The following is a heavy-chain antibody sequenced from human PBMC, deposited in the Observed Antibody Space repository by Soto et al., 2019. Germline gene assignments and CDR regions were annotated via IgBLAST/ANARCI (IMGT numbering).Heavy chain of an antibody. J-gene: IGHJ4*02. V-gene: IGHV1-3*05. Sequence: QVQLVQSGAEEKKPGASVKVSCKASGYTFTSYAMHWVRQAPGQRLEWMGWINAGNGNTKYSQKFQGRVTITRDTSASRAYMELSSKRSEDTAVYYCARDPMTTVASFDYWGQGTLVTVSS. CDR3: ARDPMTTVASFDY. D-gene: IGHD4-17*01. CDR2: INAGNGNT. CDR1: GYTFTSYA.